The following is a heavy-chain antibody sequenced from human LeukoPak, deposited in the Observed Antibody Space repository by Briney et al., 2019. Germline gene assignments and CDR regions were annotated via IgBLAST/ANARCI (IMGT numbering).Heavy chain of an antibody. CDR2: ISYDGSNK. CDR1: GFTFSSYA. CDR3: AREGLGSGSSYNWFDP. D-gene: IGHD3-10*01. J-gene: IGHJ5*02. Sequence: PGRSLRLSCAASGFTFSSYAMHWVRQASGKGLEWVAVISYDGSNKYYADSVKGRFTISRDNSKNTLYLQMNSLRAEDTAVYYCAREGLGSGSSYNWFDPWGQGTLVTVSS. V-gene: IGHV3-30*04.